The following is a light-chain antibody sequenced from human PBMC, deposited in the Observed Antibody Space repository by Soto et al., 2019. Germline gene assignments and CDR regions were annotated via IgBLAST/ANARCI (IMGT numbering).Light chain of an antibody. V-gene: IGKV3-15*01. CDR2: AAS. CDR1: QSVRFN. CDR3: QQYASSPRT. Sequence: EIVMTQSPATLSVSPGERATLSCRASQSVRFNLAWYQQKPGQAPRLLIYAASTRATGIPARFSGSGSGTEFTLTISSLQSEDFAVYYCQQYASSPRTFGQGTKVDIK. J-gene: IGKJ1*01.